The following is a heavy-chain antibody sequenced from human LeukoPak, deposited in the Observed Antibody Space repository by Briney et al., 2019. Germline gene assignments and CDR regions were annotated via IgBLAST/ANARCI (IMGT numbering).Heavy chain of an antibody. J-gene: IGHJ4*02. Sequence: GGSLRLSCAASGFTFSSYGMHWVRQAPGKGLEWVAVIWYDGSNKYYADSVKGRLTISRDNSKNTLYLQMNSLRAEDTAVYYCARLNARDYYFDYWGQGTLVTVSS. CDR3: ARLNARDYYFDY. CDR1: GFTFSSYG. CDR2: IWYDGSNK. V-gene: IGHV3-33*01.